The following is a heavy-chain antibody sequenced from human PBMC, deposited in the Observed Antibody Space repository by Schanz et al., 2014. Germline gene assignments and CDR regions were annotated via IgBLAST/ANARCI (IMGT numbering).Heavy chain of an antibody. CDR1: GFTFSDYY. J-gene: IGHJ4*02. CDR2: ISDSGDST. V-gene: IGHV3-11*05. D-gene: IGHD3-10*01. Sequence: VQLLQSGGALVQPGGSLRLSCAASGFTFSDYYMTWIRQAPGKGLEWVSDISDSGDSTHYADSVKGRFTISRDNAKNSLYLQMNSLRAEDTALYYCAKDGIMVQGVIWERYFDSWGQGTLVTVSS. CDR3: AKDGIMVQGVIWERYFDS.